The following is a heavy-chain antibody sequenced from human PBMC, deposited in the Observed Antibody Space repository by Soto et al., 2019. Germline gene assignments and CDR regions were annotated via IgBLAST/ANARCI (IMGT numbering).Heavy chain of an antibody. CDR1: NYTFTSYG. V-gene: IGHV1-18*01. Sequence: QVPLVQSGTEVKKPGASVKVSCKASNYTFTSYGISWVRQAPGQGLEWMGWISGYNGKTNYAQKLQGRVTMTTDTSTSTAYVELRSLRSDDTAVYYCAREGYCTSANCYANYFYFYGMDVWGQGTTVTVSS. D-gene: IGHD2-2*01. CDR2: ISGYNGKT. J-gene: IGHJ6*02. CDR3: AREGYCTSANCYANYFYFYGMDV.